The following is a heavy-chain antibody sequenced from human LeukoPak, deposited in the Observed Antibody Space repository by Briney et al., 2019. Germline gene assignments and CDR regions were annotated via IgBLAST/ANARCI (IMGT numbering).Heavy chain of an antibody. CDR1: GGSISSSSYY. V-gene: IGHV4-39*01. J-gene: IGHJ4*02. Sequence: PSETLSLTCTVSGGSISSSSYYWGWIRQPPGKGLEWIGSIYYSGSTYYNPSLKSRVTISVDTSKNQFSLKLSSVIAADTAVYYCARGYSYGYLSFDYWGQGTLVTVSS. CDR2: IYYSGST. CDR3: ARGYSYGYLSFDY. D-gene: IGHD5-18*01.